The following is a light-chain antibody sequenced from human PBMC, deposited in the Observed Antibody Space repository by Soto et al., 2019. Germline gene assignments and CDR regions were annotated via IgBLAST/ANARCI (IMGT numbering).Light chain of an antibody. Sequence: DIQMTQSPSSLSASVGDRVTITCQASQDISKYLNWYQQKPGKAPTLLIYDASKLDTGVPSRFRRSGSGTDFTFSISSLQAEDIATYYCQQHDNLPLTFGGGTKVEIK. CDR3: QQHDNLPLT. CDR2: DAS. CDR1: QDISKY. J-gene: IGKJ4*01. V-gene: IGKV1-33*01.